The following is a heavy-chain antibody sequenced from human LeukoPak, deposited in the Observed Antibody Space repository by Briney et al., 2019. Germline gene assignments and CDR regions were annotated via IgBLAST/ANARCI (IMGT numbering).Heavy chain of an antibody. V-gene: IGHV1-8*03. D-gene: IGHD2-2*01. CDR2: MNPNSGNT. CDR3: ARGWYQLLSWFDS. J-gene: IGHJ5*01. Sequence: ASVKVSCKASGYTFTSYDINWVRQATGQGLEWMGWMNPNSGNTVYAQKFQGRVTITRHTSISTAYMELSTLRSEDTAVYYCARGWYQLLSWFDSWGQGTLVTVSS. CDR1: GYTFTSYD.